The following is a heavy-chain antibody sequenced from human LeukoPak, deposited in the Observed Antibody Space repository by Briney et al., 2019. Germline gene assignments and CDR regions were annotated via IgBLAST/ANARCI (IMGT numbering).Heavy chain of an antibody. V-gene: IGHV4-59*01. CDR1: GGSISSYY. CDR3: ARSVGDLDV. Sequence: PSETLSLTCTVSGGSISSYYWSWIRQPPGKGLEWIGHIYYSGSTNYNPSLKSRVTISVDTSKNQFSLKLSSVTAADTAVYYCARSVGDLDVWGKGTTVTVSS. J-gene: IGHJ6*04. D-gene: IGHD3-10*01. CDR2: IYYSGST.